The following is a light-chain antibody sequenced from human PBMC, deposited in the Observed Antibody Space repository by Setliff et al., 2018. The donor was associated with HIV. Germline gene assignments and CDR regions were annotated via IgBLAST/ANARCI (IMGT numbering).Light chain of an antibody. J-gene: IGLJ2*01. CDR1: SSDVGRYDY. CDR2: DVT. V-gene: IGLV2-14*03. Sequence: QSALTQPASVSGSPGQSVTISCTGTSSDVGRYDYVSWYQQHPGKAPKLMIYDVTNRPSGVSNRFSGSRSGNTASLTISGLQAGDEADYYCSSYGRGDIWIFGGGTK. CDR3: SSYGRGDIWI.